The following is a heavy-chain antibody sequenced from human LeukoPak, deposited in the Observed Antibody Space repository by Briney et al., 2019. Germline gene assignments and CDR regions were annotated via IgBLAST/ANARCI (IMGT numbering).Heavy chain of an antibody. D-gene: IGHD6-19*01. J-gene: IGHJ4*02. CDR1: GFTFSSYA. Sequence: PGGSLRLSCAASGFTFSSYAMHWVRQAPGKGLEWVAVISYDGSNKYCADSVKGRFTISRDNSKSTLYLQMNSLRAEDTAVYYCAKDTGYSSGWYDYWGQGTLVTVSS. V-gene: IGHV3-30*18. CDR3: AKDTGYSSGWYDY. CDR2: ISYDGSNK.